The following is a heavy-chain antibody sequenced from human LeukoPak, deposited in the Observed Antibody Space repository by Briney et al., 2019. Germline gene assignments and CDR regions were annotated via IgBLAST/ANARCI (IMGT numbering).Heavy chain of an antibody. Sequence: ASVKVSCKVSGYTLTELSMHWVRRAPGKGLEWMGGFDPEDGETIYAQKFQGRVTMTEDTSTDTAYMELSSLRSEDTAVYYCATPRWGYDSSGYYSWGQGTLVTVSS. D-gene: IGHD3-22*01. CDR1: GYTLTELS. J-gene: IGHJ4*02. CDR3: ATPRWGYDSSGYYS. CDR2: FDPEDGET. V-gene: IGHV1-24*01.